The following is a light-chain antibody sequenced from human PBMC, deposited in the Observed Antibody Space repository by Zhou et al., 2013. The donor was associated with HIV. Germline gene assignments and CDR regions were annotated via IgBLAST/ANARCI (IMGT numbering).Light chain of an antibody. CDR1: QSISSY. Sequence: DIQMTQSPSSLSASVGDRVTITCRASQSISSYLNWYQEKPGKAPKLLIYAASSLQSGVPSRFSGSGSGTDFTLTISSLQPEDFATYYCQHSLSRVFGGGTKVDI. CDR3: QHSLSRV. J-gene: IGKJ4*01. CDR2: AAS. V-gene: IGKV1-39*01.